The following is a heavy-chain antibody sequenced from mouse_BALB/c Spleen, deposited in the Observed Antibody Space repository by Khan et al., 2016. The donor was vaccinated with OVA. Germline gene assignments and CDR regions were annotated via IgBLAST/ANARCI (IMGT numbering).Heavy chain of an antibody. CDR2: ISYSGNT. CDR1: GYSITSDYA. J-gene: IGHJ2*01. V-gene: IGHV3-2*02. CDR3: ARIYGGDFDY. Sequence: VQLQESGPGLVKPSQSLSLTCTVTGYSITSDYAWNWIRQFPGNKLEWMGYISYSGNTKYNPSLKSRISITRATSKNQFFLQLNSVTTEDTATYYCARIYGGDFDYWGQGTTLTVSS. D-gene: IGHD1-1*01.